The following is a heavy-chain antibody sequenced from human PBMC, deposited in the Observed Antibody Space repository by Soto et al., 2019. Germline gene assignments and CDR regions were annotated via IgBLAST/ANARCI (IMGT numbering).Heavy chain of an antibody. CDR2: IYDSGNT. V-gene: IGHV4-4*02. Sequence: PSETLSLTCGVSGDSITTYKWWTWVRQTPIRGLEWIGEIYDSGNTRYNPSLKSRVTISKDTSKNQLSLKLNSVTVADTAVYYCATCQLGEYYYAMDMWGQGTTVTVSS. CDR1: GDSITTYKW. D-gene: IGHD7-27*01. J-gene: IGHJ6*02. CDR3: ATCQLGEYYYAMDM.